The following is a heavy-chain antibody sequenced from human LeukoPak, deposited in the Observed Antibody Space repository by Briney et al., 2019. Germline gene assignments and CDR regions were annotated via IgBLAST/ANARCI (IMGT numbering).Heavy chain of an antibody. D-gene: IGHD3-10*01. V-gene: IGHV3-48*03. Sequence: GGSLRLSCAASGFTFSSYEMNWVRQAPGKGLEWVSYISSSGSTIYYADSVKGRFTISRDNAKNSLYLQMNSLRAEDTAVYYCARDMVRGVYGMDVWGKGTTVTVSS. CDR2: ISSSGSTI. CDR1: GFTFSSYE. J-gene: IGHJ6*04. CDR3: ARDMVRGVYGMDV.